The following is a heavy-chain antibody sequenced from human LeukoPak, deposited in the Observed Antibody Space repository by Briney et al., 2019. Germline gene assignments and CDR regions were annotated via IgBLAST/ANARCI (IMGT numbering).Heavy chain of an antibody. Sequence: GGSLRLSCAASGFTFSSYAMSWVRQAPGKGLEWVSAISGRGGGTYYADSVKGRFTISRDNSKNTLYLQMNSLRAEDTAVYYCAKGPPYYDFWSGYRYNWFDPWGQGTLVTVSS. D-gene: IGHD3-3*01. CDR3: AKGPPYYDFWSGYRYNWFDP. CDR1: GFTFSSYA. CDR2: ISGRGGGT. J-gene: IGHJ5*02. V-gene: IGHV3-23*01.